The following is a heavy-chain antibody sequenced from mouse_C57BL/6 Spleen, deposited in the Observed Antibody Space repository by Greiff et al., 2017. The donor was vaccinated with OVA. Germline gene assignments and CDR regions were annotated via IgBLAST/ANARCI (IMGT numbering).Heavy chain of an antibody. CDR2: ISYDGSN. J-gene: IGHJ4*01. D-gene: IGHD1-2*01. CDR3: ARAFLLRPSMDY. V-gene: IGHV3-6*01. Sequence: EVKLMESGPGLVKPSQSLSLTCSVTGYSITSGYYWNWIRQFPGNKLEWMGYISYDGSNNYNPSLKNRISITRDTSKNQFFLKLNSVTTEDTATYYCARAFLLRPSMDYWGQGTSVTVSS. CDR1: GYSITSGYY.